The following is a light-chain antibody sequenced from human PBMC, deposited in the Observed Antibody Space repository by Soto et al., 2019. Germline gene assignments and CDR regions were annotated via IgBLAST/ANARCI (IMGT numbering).Light chain of an antibody. CDR3: SSYAGSNWV. Sequence: QSALTQPPSASGSPGQSVTNSCTGTSSDVGGYNYVSWYQQHPGKAPKLMISEVSKRPSGVPDRFSGSKSGNTASLTVSGLQAEDEADYYCSSYAGSNWVFGGGTKLTVL. CDR1: SSDVGGYNY. V-gene: IGLV2-8*01. CDR2: EVS. J-gene: IGLJ2*01.